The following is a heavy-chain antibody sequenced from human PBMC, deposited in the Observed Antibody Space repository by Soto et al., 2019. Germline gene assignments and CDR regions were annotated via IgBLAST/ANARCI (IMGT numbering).Heavy chain of an antibody. V-gene: IGHV1-69*02. CDR3: ARSVWSGEENGMDV. D-gene: IGHD3-10*01. CDR1: GGTFSSYT. Sequence: QVQLVQSGAEVKKPGSSVKVSCKASGGTFSSYTINWVRQAPGQGLEWMGRIIPILDIAKYSQKFQGRVTMTADKSTSTGYMELSSLRSEDTAVYYCARSVWSGEENGMDVWGQGTTVTVSS. CDR2: IIPILDIA. J-gene: IGHJ6*02.